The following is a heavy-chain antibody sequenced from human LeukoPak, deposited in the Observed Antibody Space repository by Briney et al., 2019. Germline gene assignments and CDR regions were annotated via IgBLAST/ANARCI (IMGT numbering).Heavy chain of an antibody. CDR1: GFTFDDYG. J-gene: IGHJ4*02. Sequence: GGSLRLSCAASGFTFDDYGMSWVRQVPGKGLEWVSAISGSGGSTYYADSVKGRFTISRDNSKNTLYLQMNSLRAEDTAVYYCAKDGFYSSSWYHPYFDYWGQGTLVTVSS. CDR2: ISGSGGST. V-gene: IGHV3-23*01. D-gene: IGHD6-13*01. CDR3: AKDGFYSSSWYHPYFDY.